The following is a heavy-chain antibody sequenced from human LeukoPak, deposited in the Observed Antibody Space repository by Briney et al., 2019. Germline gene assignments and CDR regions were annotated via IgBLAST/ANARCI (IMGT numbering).Heavy chain of an antibody. Sequence: GGSLRLSCAASGFTFDDYGMAWVRQAPGKGLEWVSGINGDGGSGGYADSVKGRFTISRDNAKNSLYLQMNSLRVEDTALYYCARNHDYDSSGYHAWGQGTLVTVSS. CDR1: GFTFDDYG. V-gene: IGHV3-20*04. D-gene: IGHD3-22*01. CDR2: INGDGGSG. J-gene: IGHJ5*02. CDR3: ARNHDYDSSGYHA.